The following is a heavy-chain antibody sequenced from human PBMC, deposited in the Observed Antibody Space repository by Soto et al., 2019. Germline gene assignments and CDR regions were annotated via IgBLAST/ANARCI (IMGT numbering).Heavy chain of an antibody. Sequence: GGSLRLSCAASGFTFSSYGMHWVRQAPGKGLEWVAVIWYDGSNKYYADSVKGRFTISRDNSKSTLYMQMNSLRAEDTAVYYCARGPEPSTMGRGVKSAHYGMAVWGQGTTVTVSS. CDR3: ARGPEPSTMGRGVKSAHYGMAV. D-gene: IGHD3-10*01. CDR2: IWYDGSNK. J-gene: IGHJ6*02. CDR1: GFTFSSYG. V-gene: IGHV3-33*01.